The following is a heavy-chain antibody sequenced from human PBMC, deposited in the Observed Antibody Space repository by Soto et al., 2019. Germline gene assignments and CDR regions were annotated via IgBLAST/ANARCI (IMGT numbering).Heavy chain of an antibody. V-gene: IGHV3-21*01. CDR1: RFRFSDYT. CDR3: ARRGSEVTTGGGALDM. J-gene: IGHJ3*02. CDR2: ISIISTYI. D-gene: IGHD4-17*01. Sequence: VELVESGGGLVQPGGSLRLSCLASRFRFSDYTMTWVRQAPGKGLEWVSSISIISTYIYYRDSVKGRFTISRDNAKNSLYLQMNSLRVEDTAVYYCARRGSEVTTGGGALDMWGQGTMVSVSS.